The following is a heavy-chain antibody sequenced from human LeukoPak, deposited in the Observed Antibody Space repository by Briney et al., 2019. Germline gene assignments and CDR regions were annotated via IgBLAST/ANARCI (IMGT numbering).Heavy chain of an antibody. CDR1: GVSISSGDYY. D-gene: IGHD2-15*01. J-gene: IGHJ5*02. CDR2: ISYSGSA. Sequence: SETLSLTCTVSGVSISSGDYYWSWIRQPPGKGLEWIGYISYSGSAYYNPSLKSRVTISVDTSENQFSLRLSSVTAADTAVYYCARVVVVAASNWFDPWGQGTLVTVSS. V-gene: IGHV4-30-4*01. CDR3: ARVVVVAASNWFDP.